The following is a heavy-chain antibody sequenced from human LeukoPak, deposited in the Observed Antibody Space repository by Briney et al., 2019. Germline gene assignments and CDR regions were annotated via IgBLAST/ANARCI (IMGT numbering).Heavy chain of an antibody. CDR1: GFTFSSYA. CDR2: ISGNGGST. V-gene: IGHV3-23*01. J-gene: IGHJ4*02. D-gene: IGHD3-3*01. Sequence: GSLRLSCAASGFTFSSYAMSWVRQTPGKGLEWVSGISGNGGSTYYADSVKGRFTIYRDNSKNTLFLQMNSLRAEDTAVYYCARVSDYDFWSGTEPFDYWGQGTLVTVSS. CDR3: ARVSDYDFWSGTEPFDY.